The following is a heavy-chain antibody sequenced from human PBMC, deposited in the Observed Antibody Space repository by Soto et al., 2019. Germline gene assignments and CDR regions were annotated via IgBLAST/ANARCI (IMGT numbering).Heavy chain of an antibody. CDR3: ARDSSGRHDY. J-gene: IGHJ4*02. D-gene: IGHD3-22*01. Sequence: QLQLQESGPGLLQPSETLSLTCSVSGGSVRSGSYYWTWIRQPPGKGLGWIGYIYQSGTTNYNASLKSRVTISIDTSKNQFFLKLNSVTAADTAVYYCARDSSGRHDYWGQGTLVTVSS. V-gene: IGHV4-61*01. CDR1: GGSVRSGSYY. CDR2: IYQSGTT.